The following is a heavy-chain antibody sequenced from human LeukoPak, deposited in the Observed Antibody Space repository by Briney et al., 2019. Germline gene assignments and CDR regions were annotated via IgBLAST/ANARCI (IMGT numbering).Heavy chain of an antibody. CDR1: GGSFSGYY. CDR2: INHSGST. CDR3: ARVYYDFWSGYSEYYFDY. J-gene: IGHJ4*02. Sequence: SETLSLTCAVYGGSFSGYYWSWIRQPPGKGLEWIGEINHSGSTNYNPSLKSRVTISVDTSKNQFSLKLSSVTAADTAVYYCARVYYDFWSGYSEYYFDYWGQGTLVTVSS. D-gene: IGHD3-3*01. V-gene: IGHV4-34*01.